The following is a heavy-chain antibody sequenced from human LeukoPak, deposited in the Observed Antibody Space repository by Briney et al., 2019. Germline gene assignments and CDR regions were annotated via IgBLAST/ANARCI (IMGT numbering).Heavy chain of an antibody. V-gene: IGHV1-8*01. D-gene: IGHD3-10*01. CDR3: ARHAGAVWFGELTYYYYYMDV. J-gene: IGHJ6*03. CDR1: GYTFTSYD. CDR2: MNPKSGNK. Sequence: ASVKVSCKASGYTFTSYDINWVRQATGQGLEWMGWMNPKSGNKGYAQKFQGRVTMTRNTSISTTSMELSSLRSEDLAVYYCARHAGAVWFGELTYYYYYMDVWGKGTTVTISS.